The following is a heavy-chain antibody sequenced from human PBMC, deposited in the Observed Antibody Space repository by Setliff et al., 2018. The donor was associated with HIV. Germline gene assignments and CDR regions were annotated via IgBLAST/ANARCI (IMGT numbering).Heavy chain of an antibody. CDR3: ARDWLMIRGVSWFDP. J-gene: IGHJ5*02. CDR1: GYTFTSYG. D-gene: IGHD3-10*01. V-gene: IGHV1-18*01. CDR2: ISPYNGNT. Sequence: ASVKVSCKASGYTFTSYGISWVRQAPGQGLEWRGWISPYNGNTNYAQNLQGRVAMTTDTSTTIVYTELRSLRSDDTAVYYCARDWLMIRGVSWFDPWGQGTLVTISS.